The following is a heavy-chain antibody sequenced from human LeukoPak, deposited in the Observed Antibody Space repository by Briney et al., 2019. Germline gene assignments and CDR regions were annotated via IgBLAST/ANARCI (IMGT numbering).Heavy chain of an antibody. Sequence: GGSLRLSCAASGFTFSSWSMNWVRQAPGKGLEWVSNIISRGDTTHYADSVKGRFSISGDNAKNFVFLQLNSLRAEDTAVYYCARGRGYCSGASCDIDYWGQGTLVTVSS. CDR3: ARGRGYCSGASCDIDY. J-gene: IGHJ4*02. D-gene: IGHD2-8*02. CDR2: IISRGDTT. V-gene: IGHV3-48*04. CDR1: GFTFSSWS.